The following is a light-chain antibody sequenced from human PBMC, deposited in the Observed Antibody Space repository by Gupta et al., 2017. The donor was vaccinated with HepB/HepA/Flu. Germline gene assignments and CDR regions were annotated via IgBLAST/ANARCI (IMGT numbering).Light chain of an antibody. V-gene: IGLV2-14*03. CDR2: DVS. CDR1: SSDFGGYNF. CDR3: SSYTSSNSLWV. Sequence: QSALTQPASVSGSPGQSITISCTGTSSDFGGYNFVSWYQQHPGKAPKLMIYDVSNRPSEISHRFSGSKSGNTASLTISGLQAEDEADYYCSSYTSSNSLWVFGTGTKVTVL. J-gene: IGLJ1*01.